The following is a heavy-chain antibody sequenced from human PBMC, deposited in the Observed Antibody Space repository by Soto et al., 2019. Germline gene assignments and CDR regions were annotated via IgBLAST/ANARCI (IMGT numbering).Heavy chain of an antibody. J-gene: IGHJ5*02. CDR1: GFTFSSYA. CDR2: ISGSVGST. V-gene: IGHV3-23*01. Sequence: GGSLRLSCAASGFTFSSYAMSWVRQAPGKGLEWVSAISGSVGSTYYADSVKGRFTISRDNSKNTLYLQMNSLRAEDTAVYYCAKDLQVVVITSNWFDPWGQGTLVTVSS. D-gene: IGHD3-22*01. CDR3: AKDLQVVVITSNWFDP.